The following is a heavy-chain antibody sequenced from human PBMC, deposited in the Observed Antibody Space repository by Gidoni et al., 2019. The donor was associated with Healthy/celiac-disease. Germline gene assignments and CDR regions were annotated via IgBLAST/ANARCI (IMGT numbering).Heavy chain of an antibody. J-gene: IGHJ4*02. CDR3: ARDEGGNDY. Sequence: EVQLVESGGGLVKPGGSLRLSCAASGFPFSSYSMNWVRQAPGKGLEWVSSISSSSIYIYDADSVKGRFTISRDNAKNSLYLQMNSLRAEDTAVYYCARDEGGNDYWGQGTLVTVSS. CDR1: GFPFSSYS. V-gene: IGHV3-21*01. CDR2: ISSSSIYI. D-gene: IGHD3-16*01.